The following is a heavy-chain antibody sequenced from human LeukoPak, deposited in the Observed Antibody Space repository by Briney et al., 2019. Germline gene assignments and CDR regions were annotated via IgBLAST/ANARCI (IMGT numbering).Heavy chain of an antibody. V-gene: IGHV3-21*04. CDR1: GFSFSTYS. Sequence: GGSLRLSCAASGFSFSTYSLNWVRQAPGKGLEWVSSISSSSSYIYYADSVKGRFTISRDNAKNSLYLQMNSLSAEHTAVYYCASMDYYYGSGLFDYWGQGTLVTVSS. CDR3: ASMDYYYGSGLFDY. CDR2: ISSSSSYI. J-gene: IGHJ4*02. D-gene: IGHD3-10*01.